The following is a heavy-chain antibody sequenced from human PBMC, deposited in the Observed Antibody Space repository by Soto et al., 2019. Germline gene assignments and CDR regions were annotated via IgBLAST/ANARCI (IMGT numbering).Heavy chain of an antibody. Sequence: SXTLSLTCAVYGGSFSGYYCSWIGQPPGKGLEWIGEINHSGSTNYNPSLKSRVTISVDTSKNQFSLKLSSVTAADTAVYYCARGLNCSGGSCYWGFDYWGQGTLVTVSS. V-gene: IGHV4-34*01. J-gene: IGHJ4*02. CDR2: INHSGST. CDR1: GGSFSGYY. CDR3: ARGLNCSGGSCYWGFDY. D-gene: IGHD2-15*01.